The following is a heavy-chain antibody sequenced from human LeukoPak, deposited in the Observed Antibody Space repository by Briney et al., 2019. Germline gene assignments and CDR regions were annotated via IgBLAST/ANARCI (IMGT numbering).Heavy chain of an antibody. J-gene: IGHJ1*01. D-gene: IGHD6-13*01. CDR1: GASVSGNY. Sequence: PSETLSLTCAVSGASVSGNYWSWIRQSPERGLEWIGHLLDDGVTDYNPSLKSRVTILSDTSENQFSLRLTSVTAADTAIYYCARIAAAGTYFQHWGQGTLVTVSS. CDR2: LLDDGVT. V-gene: IGHV4-59*02. CDR3: ARIAAAGTYFQH.